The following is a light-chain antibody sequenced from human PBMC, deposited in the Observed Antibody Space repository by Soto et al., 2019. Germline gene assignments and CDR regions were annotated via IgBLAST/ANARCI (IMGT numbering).Light chain of an antibody. Sequence: QSVLTQPASVSGSPGQSITISCTGTSSDVGGYNYVSWYQQHPGKAPKLMIYDVSNRPSGVSNRFSGSKSGNTASLTISGLQADVEADYYCSSYTSSRTYVVFGGGTKVTVL. CDR2: DVS. V-gene: IGLV2-14*01. CDR1: SSDVGGYNY. J-gene: IGLJ2*01. CDR3: SSYTSSRTYVV.